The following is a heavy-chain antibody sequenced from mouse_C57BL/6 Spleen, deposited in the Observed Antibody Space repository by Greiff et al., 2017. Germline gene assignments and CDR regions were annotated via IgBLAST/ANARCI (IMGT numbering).Heavy chain of an antibody. CDR1: GYTFTDYE. V-gene: IGHV1-15*01. CDR3: TLYFDY. Sequence: QVQLQQSGAELVRPGASVTLSCKASGYTFTDYEMHWVKQTPVHGLEWIGAIDPETGGTAYNQKFKGKAILTAYKSSSTAYMELRSLTSEDSAVYYCTLYFDYWGQGTTLTVSS. J-gene: IGHJ2*01. CDR2: IDPETGGT.